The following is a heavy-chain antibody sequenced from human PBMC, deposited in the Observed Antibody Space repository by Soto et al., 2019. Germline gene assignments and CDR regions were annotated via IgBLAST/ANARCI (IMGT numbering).Heavy chain of an antibody. CDR3: AKDIAYYYGSGSYYNLDY. CDR1: GFTFSSYA. J-gene: IGHJ4*02. V-gene: IGHV3-23*01. Sequence: GSLRLSCAASGFTFSSYAMSWVRQAPWKGLEWVSAISGSGGSTYYADSVKGRFTISRDNSKNTLYLQMNSLRAEDTAVYYCAKDIAYYYGSGSYYNLDYWGQGTLVTVSS. CDR2: ISGSGGST. D-gene: IGHD3-10*01.